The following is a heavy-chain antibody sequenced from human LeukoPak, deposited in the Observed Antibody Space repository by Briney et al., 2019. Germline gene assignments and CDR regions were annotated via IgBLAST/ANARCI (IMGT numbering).Heavy chain of an antibody. CDR2: ISGSGGST. Sequence: PGGSLRLSCAASGFTFSSHAMSWVRQAPGKGLEWVSAISGSGGSTYYADSVKGRFTISRDNSKNTLYLQMNSLRAEDTAVYYCAKDPHYFDWLFRWGQGTLVTVSS. V-gene: IGHV3-23*01. CDR3: AKDPHYFDWLFR. J-gene: IGHJ4*02. D-gene: IGHD3-9*01. CDR1: GFTFSSHA.